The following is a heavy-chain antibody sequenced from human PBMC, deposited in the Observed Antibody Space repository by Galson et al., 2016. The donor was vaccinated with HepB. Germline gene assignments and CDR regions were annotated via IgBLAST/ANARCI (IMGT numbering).Heavy chain of an antibody. D-gene: IGHD3-22*01. V-gene: IGHV2-5*02. J-gene: IGHJ4*02. Sequence: PALVNPTQTLTLTCTLSGFSLSDSGVGVGWIRQPPGKALEWLALIYWDDEFRYSPSLKSRLTISKDTSKNQVVLTMTDMDPLDTATYFCTHNYYDASGYRLDYWGQGTLVTVSS. CDR1: GFSLSDSGVG. CDR2: IYWDDEF. CDR3: THNYYDASGYRLDY.